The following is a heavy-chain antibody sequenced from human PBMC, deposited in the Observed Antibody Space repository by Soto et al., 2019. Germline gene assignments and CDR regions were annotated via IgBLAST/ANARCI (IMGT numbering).Heavy chain of an antibody. CDR3: ARGMDGATTPLDY. J-gene: IGHJ4*02. CDR1: GGSISSYY. Sequence: QVQLQESGPGLVKPSETLSLTCSVFGGSISSYYWNWVRQPPGKGLEWIGYIYYTGSTNYNPSLKSRVTMSVDTSKNQLSLKLSSVTAADTAVYFCARGMDGATTPLDYWGQGTLVTVSS. V-gene: IGHV4-59*01. D-gene: IGHD1-26*01. CDR2: IYYTGST.